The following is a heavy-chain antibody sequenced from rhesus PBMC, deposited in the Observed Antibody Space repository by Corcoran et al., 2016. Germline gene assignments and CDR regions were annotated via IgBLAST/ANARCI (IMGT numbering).Heavy chain of an antibody. D-gene: IGHD4-11*01. CDR1: GASISNYW. CDR2: INGNTGRP. CDR3: AAPYDF. J-gene: IGHJ3*01. Sequence: QVQLQESGPGVVKPSETLSLTCAVSGASISNYWWGWIRQTPGMGLEWIGEINGNTGRPYYNPSLESRVTISRDASKNQFSLKLNSVTAADTAVYYCAAPYDFWGQGLRVTVSS. V-gene: IGHV4-80*01.